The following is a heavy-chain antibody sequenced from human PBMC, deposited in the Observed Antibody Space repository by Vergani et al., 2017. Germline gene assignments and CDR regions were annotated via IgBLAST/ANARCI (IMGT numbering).Heavy chain of an antibody. D-gene: IGHD3-3*01. V-gene: IGHV3-48*03. CDR1: GFTFSSYE. Sequence: EVQLVESGGGLVQPGGSLRLSCAASGFTFSSYEMNWVRQAPGKGLEWVSYISSSGSTIYYADSVKGRFTISRDNAKNSLYLQMNSLIAEDTAVYYCARDRRDDFWSGYYFDYWGQGTLVTVSS. J-gene: IGHJ4*02. CDR3: ARDRRDDFWSGYYFDY. CDR2: ISSSGSTI.